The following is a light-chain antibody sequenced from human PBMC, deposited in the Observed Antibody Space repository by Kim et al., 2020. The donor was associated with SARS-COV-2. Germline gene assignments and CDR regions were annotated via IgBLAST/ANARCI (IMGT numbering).Light chain of an antibody. V-gene: IGLV6-57*02. J-gene: IGLJ3*02. CDR3: QSYDSSTHWV. CDR2: EDS. CDR1: SGSFASNY. Sequence: KTVTVSCTGSSGSFASNYVQWYRRRPRSAPRTVIYEDSQRPAGVPDRFSGSIDSSSNSASLTISGLKTEDEADYYCQSYDSSTHWVFGGGTKVTVL.